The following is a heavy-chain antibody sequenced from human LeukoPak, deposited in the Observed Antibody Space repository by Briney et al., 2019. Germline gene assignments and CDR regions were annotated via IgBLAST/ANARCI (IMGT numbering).Heavy chain of an antibody. CDR2: IYYSGST. D-gene: IGHD6-13*01. V-gene: IGHV4-39*01. Sequence: SETLSLTCTVSGGSIFSDSYYWGWSRQPPGKGLEWIASIYYSGSTYYSPSLKSRVTIPVDTSKNQFSLKLSSVTAADTAVYYCARSYSSRWTTFDYWGQGTLVTVSS. CDR3: ARSYSSRWTTFDY. J-gene: IGHJ4*02. CDR1: GGSIFSDSYY.